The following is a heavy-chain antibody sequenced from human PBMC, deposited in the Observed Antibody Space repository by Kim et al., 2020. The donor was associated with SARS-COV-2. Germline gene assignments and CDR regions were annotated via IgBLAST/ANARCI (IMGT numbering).Heavy chain of an antibody. CDR1: GESLTGFY. J-gene: IGHJ4*02. V-gene: IGHV4-34*01. CDR2: ITFRGET. D-gene: IGHD6-19*01. Sequence: SETLSLTCAVYGESLTGFYWNWIRQSPGKGLEWIGHITFRGETTYNPSFKTRVAMSVDTTTNQFSLKPQSVTVADTAVYFCARLYTSAWYASYFDSWGQGTLVAVSS. CDR3: ARLYTSAWYASYFDS.